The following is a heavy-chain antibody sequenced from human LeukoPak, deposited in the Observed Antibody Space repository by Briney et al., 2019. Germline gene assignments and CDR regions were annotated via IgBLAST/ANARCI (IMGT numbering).Heavy chain of an antibody. D-gene: IGHD3-22*01. CDR2: FYSGGST. CDR1: GFTVSSNY. CDR3: ARDSNYDTSGHYY. Sequence: PGGSLRLSCAASGFTVSSNYMSWVRQAPGKGLEWVSVFYSGGSTYSADSVKGRFTISRDNSKNTLYLQMNSLRAEDTAVYYCARDSNYDTSGHYYWGQGTLVTVSS. V-gene: IGHV3-53*01. J-gene: IGHJ4*02.